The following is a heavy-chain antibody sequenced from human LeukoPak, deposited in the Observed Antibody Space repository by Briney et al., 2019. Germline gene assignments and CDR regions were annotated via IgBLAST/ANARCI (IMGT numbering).Heavy chain of an antibody. D-gene: IGHD3-3*01. CDR1: GGSFSGYY. CDR2: INHSGST. Sequence: SETLSLTCAVYGGSFSGYYWSWIRQPPGKGLECVGEINHSGSTNYDPSLKSRVTISVDTSKKQFSLKLSSVTAADTAVYYCARGQRITIFGVVKGGDAFDIWGQGTMVTVSS. J-gene: IGHJ3*02. CDR3: ARGQRITIFGVVKGGDAFDI. V-gene: IGHV4-34*01.